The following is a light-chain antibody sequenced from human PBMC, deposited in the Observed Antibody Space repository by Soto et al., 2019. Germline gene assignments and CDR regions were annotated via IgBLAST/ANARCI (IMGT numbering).Light chain of an antibody. CDR3: QQRSNWPPLT. J-gene: IGKJ4*01. Sequence: EIVLTQSPATLSLSPGERATLSCRASQSVNRYLAWYQQKPGQAPRLLIYDASNRATGIPARFSGSGSGTDFTLTTSSLEPEDFAVYYCQQRSNWPPLTFGGGTKVEIK. CDR1: QSVNRY. V-gene: IGKV3-11*01. CDR2: DAS.